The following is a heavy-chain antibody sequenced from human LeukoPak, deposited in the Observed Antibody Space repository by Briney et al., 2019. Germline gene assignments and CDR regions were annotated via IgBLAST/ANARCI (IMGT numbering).Heavy chain of an antibody. J-gene: IGHJ5*02. CDR2: INPSGGST. CDR3: ARAGTNPDYGDYPNWFDP. CDR1: QYNFTSYY. V-gene: IGHV1-46*01. Sequence: ASVKVSCKASQYNFTSYYIHWVRQAPGQGLEWMGIINPSGGSTSYAQKFQGRVTITADESTSTAYMELSSLRSEDTAVYYCARAGTNPDYGDYPNWFDPWGQGTLVTVSS. D-gene: IGHD4-17*01.